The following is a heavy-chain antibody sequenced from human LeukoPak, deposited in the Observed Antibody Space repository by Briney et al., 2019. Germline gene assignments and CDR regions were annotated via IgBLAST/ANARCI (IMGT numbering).Heavy chain of an antibody. CDR3: ARGGSGWQGDFDY. D-gene: IGHD6-19*01. CDR1: GFTVSSNY. CDR2: IYSGGST. Sequence: GGSLRLSCAASGFTVSSNYMSWVRQAPGKGLEWVSVIYSGGSTYYADSVKGRFTISRDNSKNTLYLQMNSLRAEDTAVHYCARGGSGWQGDFDYWGQGTLVTVSS. J-gene: IGHJ4*02. V-gene: IGHV3-66*02.